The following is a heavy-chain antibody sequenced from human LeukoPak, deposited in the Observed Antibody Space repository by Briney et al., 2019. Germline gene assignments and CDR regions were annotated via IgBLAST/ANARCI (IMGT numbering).Heavy chain of an antibody. CDR2: MNSNSGGT. CDR1: GYTFSAYF. CDR3: ARERGGVGWFDP. J-gene: IGHJ5*02. Sequence: ASVKLSCKASGYTFSAYFMHWVRQAPGEGLECMVWMNSNSGGTKFAQKFQGRVTMTRDTSISTAYMELSGLRSDDTAVYYCARERGGVGWFDPWGQGTLVTVSS. D-gene: IGHD3-10*01. V-gene: IGHV1-2*02.